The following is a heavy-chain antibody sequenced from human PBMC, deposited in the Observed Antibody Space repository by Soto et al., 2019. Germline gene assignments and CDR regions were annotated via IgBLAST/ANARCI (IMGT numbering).Heavy chain of an antibody. D-gene: IGHD4-17*01. Sequence: GGSLRLSCAASGFSLSIYQMNWVRQAPGKGLEWILYISSSDSTIFYADSVKGRFTVSRDNANNSLYLQMNSLRADDTAVYYCARFDYDSDYYYGMDVWGQGTTVTVSS. CDR1: GFSLSIYQ. J-gene: IGHJ6*02. V-gene: IGHV3-48*03. CDR3: ARFDYDSDYYYGMDV. CDR2: ISSSDSTI.